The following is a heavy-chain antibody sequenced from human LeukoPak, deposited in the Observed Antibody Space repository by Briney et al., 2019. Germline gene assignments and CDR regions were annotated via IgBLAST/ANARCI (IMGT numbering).Heavy chain of an antibody. CDR1: GFTFGNYW. J-gene: IGHJ4*02. V-gene: IGHV3-74*01. CDR2: INRDGSIT. CDR3: ARDKKSGESSEIDY. Sequence: GGSLRLSCAASGFTFGNYWLHWARHAPGKGLVWVSRINRDGSITKYADSVKGRFTVSRDNAKNTLDLQMNSLRAEDTAVYYCARDKKSGESSEIDYWGQGTLVTVSS. D-gene: IGHD3-10*01.